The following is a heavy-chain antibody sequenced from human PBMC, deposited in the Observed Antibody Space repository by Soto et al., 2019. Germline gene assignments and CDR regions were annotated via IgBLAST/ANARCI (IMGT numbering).Heavy chain of an antibody. V-gene: IGHV1-18*01. CDR2: ISAYNGNK. CDR1: GYTFSSYG. Sequence: QVQLVQSGPEVKKPVASVKVSCKASGYTFSSYGISWVRQAPGQGLEWMGWISAYNGNKNYAQKLQGRVTMTTDTATSTADMDLRSLRSDDTAVYYCARDGPPLDYWGQGTLVTVSS. J-gene: IGHJ4*02. CDR3: ARDGPPLDY.